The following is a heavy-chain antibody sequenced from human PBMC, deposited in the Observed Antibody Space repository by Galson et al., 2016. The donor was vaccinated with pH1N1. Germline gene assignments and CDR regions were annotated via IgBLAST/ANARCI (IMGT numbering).Heavy chain of an antibody. V-gene: IGHV3-7*01. CDR3: AREDSSGYGYFDY. CDR2: TNQDGSQK. Sequence: SLRLSCAASGFIFSDHWMSWVRQAPDKGLEWVANTNQDGSQKYYVDSVRGRFTSSRDNAKNSLFLQMNTLRAEDTAVYFCAREDSSGYGYFDYWGQGTLVTVSS. D-gene: IGHD3-22*01. J-gene: IGHJ4*02. CDR1: GFIFSDHW.